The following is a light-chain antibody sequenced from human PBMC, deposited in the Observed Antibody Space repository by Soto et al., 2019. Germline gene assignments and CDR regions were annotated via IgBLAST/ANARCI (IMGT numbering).Light chain of an antibody. CDR1: HSVSSY. CDR3: QQHGSSPPVT. J-gene: IGKJ4*01. Sequence: EIVWTHSPSALSLSTGERASLAGGGSHSVSSYLGWYQQKPRQAPPLLLYDASTRATGIPARFSGSGSATAFTLPISRLQPQDFAVYYCQQHGSSPPVTFGRGTKVDIK. CDR2: DAS. V-gene: IGKV3-11*01.